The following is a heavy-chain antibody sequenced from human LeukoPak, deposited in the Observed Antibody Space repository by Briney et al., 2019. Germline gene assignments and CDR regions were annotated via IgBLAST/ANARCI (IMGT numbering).Heavy chain of an antibody. CDR1: GYTFTGYY. Sequence: ASVKVSCKASGYTFTGYYMHWVRQAPGQGLEWMGWINPNSGGTNYVQKFQGRVTMTRDTSISTAYMELSRLRSDDTAVYYCARDPVTTFLHGMDVWGQGTTVTVSS. D-gene: IGHD4-17*01. CDR3: ARDPVTTFLHGMDV. V-gene: IGHV1-2*02. J-gene: IGHJ6*01. CDR2: INPNSGGT.